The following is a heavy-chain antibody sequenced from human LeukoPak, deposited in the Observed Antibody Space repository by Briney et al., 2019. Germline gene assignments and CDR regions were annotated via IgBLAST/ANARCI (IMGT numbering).Heavy chain of an antibody. CDR2: IRGKAYGATT. V-gene: IGHV3-49*03. Sequence: GGSLRLSCTGSGFTFGDYGLSWFRQAPGKGLEWVSYIRGKAYGATTEYAAAVKGRFIFSIDDSNIIAYLQMNSLRAEDTAVYYCARRSGIAVAGAFDYWGQGTLVTVSS. D-gene: IGHD6-19*01. CDR1: GFTFGDYG. J-gene: IGHJ4*02. CDR3: ARRSGIAVAGAFDY.